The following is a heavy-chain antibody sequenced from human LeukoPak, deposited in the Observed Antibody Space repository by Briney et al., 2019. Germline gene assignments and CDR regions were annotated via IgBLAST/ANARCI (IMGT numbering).Heavy chain of an antibody. V-gene: IGHV4-59*08. D-gene: IGHD2-2*01. Sequence: PSETLSLTCTVSGGSISSYYWSWIRQPPGKGLEWIGYIYYSGSTNYNPFLKSRVTISVDTSKNQFSLKLSSVTAADTAVYYCARRGGVPAALGGMDVWGQGTTVTVSS. CDR2: IYYSGST. CDR3: ARRGGVPAALGGMDV. J-gene: IGHJ6*02. CDR1: GGSISSYY.